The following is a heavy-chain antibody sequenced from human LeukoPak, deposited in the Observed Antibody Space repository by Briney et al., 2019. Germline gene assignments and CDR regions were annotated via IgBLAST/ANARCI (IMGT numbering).Heavy chain of an antibody. V-gene: IGHV3-11*01. CDR1: GFTFSDYY. CDR2: ISSSGSTI. J-gene: IGHJ4*02. D-gene: IGHD4-23*01. Sequence: GGSLRLSCAASGFTFSDYYMSWIRQAPGKGLEWVSYISSSGSTIYYADSVKGRFTISRDNAKNSLYLQMNSLRAEDTAVYYCARHTVVTSAYYFDYWAQGTLVTVSS. CDR3: ARHTVVTSAYYFDY.